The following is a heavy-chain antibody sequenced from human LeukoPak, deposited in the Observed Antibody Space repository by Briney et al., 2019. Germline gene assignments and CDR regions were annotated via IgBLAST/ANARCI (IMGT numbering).Heavy chain of an antibody. CDR1: GYTFTSYA. V-gene: IGHV1-3*03. Sequence: ASVKVSCEASGYTFTSYAMHWVRQAPGQRLEWMGWINAGNGNTKYSQEFQGRVTITRDTSASTAYMELSSLRSEDMAVYYCARVFGGSYGDAFDIWGQGTMVTVSS. CDR3: ARVFGGSYGDAFDI. J-gene: IGHJ3*02. D-gene: IGHD1-26*01. CDR2: INAGNGNT.